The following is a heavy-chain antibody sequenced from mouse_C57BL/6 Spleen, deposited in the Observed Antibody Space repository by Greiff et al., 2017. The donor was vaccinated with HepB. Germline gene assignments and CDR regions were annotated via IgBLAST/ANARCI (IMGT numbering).Heavy chain of an antibody. V-gene: IGHV1-69*01. CDR3: ARWYYGSFDY. CDR1: GYTFTSYW. D-gene: IGHD1-1*01. J-gene: IGHJ2*01. CDR2: IDPSDSYT. Sequence: QVQLKQPGAELVMPGASVKLSCKASGYTFTSYWMHWVKQRPGQGLEWIGEIDPSDSYTNYNQKFKGKSTLTVDKSSSTAYMQLSSLTSEDSAVYYCARWYYGSFDYWGQGTTLTVSS.